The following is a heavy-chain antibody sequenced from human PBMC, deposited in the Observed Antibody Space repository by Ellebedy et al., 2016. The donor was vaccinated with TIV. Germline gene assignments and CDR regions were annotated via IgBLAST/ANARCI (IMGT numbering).Heavy chain of an antibody. CDR2: INSDGSST. D-gene: IGHD4-17*01. Sequence: GESLKISCAASGFTFSNYWTHWVRHAPGKGLVWVSRINSDGSSTRYADSVKGRFSISRDNAKNTLFLQMNSLRAEDTAVYYCVRVDGEPYWYFDLWGRGTLVTVSS. CDR1: GFTFSNYW. J-gene: IGHJ2*01. V-gene: IGHV3-74*01. CDR3: VRVDGEPYWYFDL.